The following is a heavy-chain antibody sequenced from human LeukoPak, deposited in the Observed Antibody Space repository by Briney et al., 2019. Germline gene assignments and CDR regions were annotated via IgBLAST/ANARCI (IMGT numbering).Heavy chain of an antibody. CDR1: GSTFSTYS. J-gene: IGHJ3*02. CDR2: MGANSAI. Sequence: GGSLRLSCAASGSTFSTYSMNWVRQAPGKGLEWVSYMGANSAIFHADSVKDRFTISRDNAKNSLSLQMNSLRDDDTALYYCAREGYYGAFDIWGQGTMVTVSS. CDR3: AREGYYGAFDI. D-gene: IGHD3-10*01. V-gene: IGHV3-48*02.